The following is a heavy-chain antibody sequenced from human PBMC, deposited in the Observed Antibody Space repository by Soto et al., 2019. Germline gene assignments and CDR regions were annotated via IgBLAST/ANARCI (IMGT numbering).Heavy chain of an antibody. V-gene: IGHV1-69*13. CDR3: ARVGDYSTWFDP. J-gene: IGHJ5*02. Sequence: SVKVSCKASGGTVSSYAISWVRQAPGQGLEWMGGIIPIFGTANYAQKFQGRVTITADESTSTAYMELSSLRSEDTAVYYCARVGDYSTWFDPWGQGTLVTVSS. CDR1: GGTVSSYA. D-gene: IGHD4-4*01. CDR2: IIPIFGTA.